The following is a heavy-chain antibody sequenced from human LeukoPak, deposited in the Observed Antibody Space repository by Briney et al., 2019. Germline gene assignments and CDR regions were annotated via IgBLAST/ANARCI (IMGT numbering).Heavy chain of an antibody. J-gene: IGHJ4*02. V-gene: IGHV4-39*07. CDR3: ARDRWFRAVVASRGIDY. D-gene: IGHD5-12*01. Sequence: PSETLSLTCTVSDDSISNTYYYWAWIRQPPGKGLEWIGGINYSGPTYYNPSLKSRVTISLDTAKNQFSLKLTSVTAADTAVYYGARDRWFRAVVASRGIDYWGQGKLVTVSS. CDR1: DDSISNTYYY. CDR2: INYSGPT.